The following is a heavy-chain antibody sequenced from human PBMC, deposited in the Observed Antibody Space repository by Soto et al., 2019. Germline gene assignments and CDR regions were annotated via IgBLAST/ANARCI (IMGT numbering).Heavy chain of an antibody. D-gene: IGHD6-13*01. Sequence: GASLKISCKGSGYSFTSYWSGWVRQMPGKGLEWMGIIYPGDSDTRYSPSFQGQVTISADKSISTAYLQWSSLKASDTAMYYCARTSAAGKNYNGMDVWGQGTTVTVSS. V-gene: IGHV5-51*01. CDR3: ARTSAAGKNYNGMDV. CDR2: IYPGDSDT. J-gene: IGHJ6*02. CDR1: GYSFTSYW.